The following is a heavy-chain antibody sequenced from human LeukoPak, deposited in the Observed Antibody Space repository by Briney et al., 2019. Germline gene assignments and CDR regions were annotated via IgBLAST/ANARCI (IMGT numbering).Heavy chain of an antibody. J-gene: IGHJ4*02. Sequence: QPGRSLRLSCAASGFTFDDYAMHWVRQAPGKGLEWVSGISWNSGSIGYADSVKGRFTISRDNAKNSLYLQMNSLRAEDTALYYCARDMSEWELPSDWGQGTLVTASS. CDR3: ARDMSEWELPSD. D-gene: IGHD1-26*01. CDR1: GFTFDDYA. CDR2: ISWNSGSI. V-gene: IGHV3-9*01.